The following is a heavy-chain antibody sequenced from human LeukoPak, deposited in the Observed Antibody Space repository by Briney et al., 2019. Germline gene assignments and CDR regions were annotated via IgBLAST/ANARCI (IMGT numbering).Heavy chain of an antibody. CDR3: ARDLLGWELHYFDY. Sequence: GSLRLSCAASGFTFSTYNTNWVRQAPGKGLEWVSSISGSSSYIYYADSVKGRFSISRDNAKNSLYLQMNSLRAEDTAVYYCARDLLGWELHYFDYWGQGTLVTVSS. V-gene: IGHV3-21*01. D-gene: IGHD1-26*01. CDR1: GFTFSTYN. CDR2: ISGSSSYI. J-gene: IGHJ4*02.